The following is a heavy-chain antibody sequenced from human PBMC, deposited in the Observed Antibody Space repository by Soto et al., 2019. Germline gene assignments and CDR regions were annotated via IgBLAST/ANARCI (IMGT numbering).Heavy chain of an antibody. CDR1: GGSFSGYY. J-gene: IGHJ6*03. CDR3: ARLTGGTYLSFYYYIGV. V-gene: IGHV4-59*01. D-gene: IGHD2-8*02. Sequence: PSETLSLTCAVDGGSFSGYYLSWIRQHPGKGLEWIGYIYYSGTTNYDPSLKSRVTMSVDTSKNQFSLKLSSVTAADTAVYYCARLTGGTYLSFYYYIGVWGKGTTVTVSS. CDR2: IYYSGTT.